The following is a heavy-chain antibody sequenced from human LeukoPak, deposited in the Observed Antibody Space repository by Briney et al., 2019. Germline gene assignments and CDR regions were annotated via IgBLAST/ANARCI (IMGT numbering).Heavy chain of an antibody. J-gene: IGHJ6*03. CDR2: IKQDGSEK. Sequence: GGSLRLSCAASGFTFSTYWMSWVRQAPGKGLEWVANIKQDGSEKYYVDSVKGRFTISRDNAKNSLYLQMNSLRAEDTALYYCARDLDSEASYYYMDVWGKGTTVTVSS. D-gene: IGHD3-3*01. CDR1: GFTFSTYW. V-gene: IGHV3-7*03. CDR3: ARDLDSEASYYYMDV.